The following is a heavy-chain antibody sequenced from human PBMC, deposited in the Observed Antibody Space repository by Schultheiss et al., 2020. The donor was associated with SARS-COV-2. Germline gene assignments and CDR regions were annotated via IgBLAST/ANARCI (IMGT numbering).Heavy chain of an antibody. J-gene: IGHJ4*02. Sequence: GGSLRLSCAASGFTFSSYSMNWVRQAPGKGLEWVSSISSSSTIYYADSVKGRFTISRDNAKNSLYLQMNSLRAEDTAVYYCVRNHCSSTSCIENYWGQGTLVTVSS. V-gene: IGHV3-69-1*01. CDR3: VRNHCSSTSCIENY. D-gene: IGHD2-2*01. CDR1: GFTFSSYS. CDR2: ISSSSTI.